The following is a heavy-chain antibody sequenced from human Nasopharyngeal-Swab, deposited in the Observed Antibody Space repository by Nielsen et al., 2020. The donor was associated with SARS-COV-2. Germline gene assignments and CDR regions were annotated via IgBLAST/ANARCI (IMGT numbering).Heavy chain of an antibody. CDR2: ISSSDSFI. CDR1: GFIFSDYY. Sequence: GESLKISCAASGFIFSDYYMSWIRQAPGKGLEWVSYISSSDSFIYYADSVKGRFTISRDNAKNSLYLQMNSLRAEDTAVYYCARKSEWRGGYFDYWGQGTLVTVSS. CDR3: ARKSEWRGGYFDY. J-gene: IGHJ4*02. D-gene: IGHD3-3*01. V-gene: IGHV3-11*04.